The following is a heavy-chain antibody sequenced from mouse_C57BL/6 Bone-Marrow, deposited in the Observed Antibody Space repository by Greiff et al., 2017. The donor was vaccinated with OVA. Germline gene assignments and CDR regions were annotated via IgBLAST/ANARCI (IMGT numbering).Heavy chain of an antibody. Sequence: QVQLKESGPGLVAPSQSLSITCTVSGFSLTSYGVDWVRQSPGKGLEWLGVIWGVGSTNYNSALKSRLSISKDNSKSQVFLKMNSLQTDDTAMYYCASDRGTTVRFAYWGQGTLVTVSA. CDR1: GFSLTSYG. CDR3: ASDRGTTVRFAY. V-gene: IGHV2-6*01. J-gene: IGHJ3*01. D-gene: IGHD1-1*01. CDR2: IWGVGST.